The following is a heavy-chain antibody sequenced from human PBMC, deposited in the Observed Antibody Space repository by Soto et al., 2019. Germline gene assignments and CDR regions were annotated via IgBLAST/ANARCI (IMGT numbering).Heavy chain of an antibody. V-gene: IGHV3-7*01. CDR3: ARSTGYCSSTSCRLAFDI. Sequence: EVQLVESGGGLVQPGGSLRLSCAASGFTFSSYWMSWVRQAPGKGLEWVANIKQDGSEKYYVDSVKGRFTISRDNAKNALYLQMNSLRAEDTAVYYCARSTGYCSSTSCRLAFDIWGQGTMVTVSS. CDR1: GFTFSSYW. D-gene: IGHD2-2*01. CDR2: IKQDGSEK. J-gene: IGHJ3*02.